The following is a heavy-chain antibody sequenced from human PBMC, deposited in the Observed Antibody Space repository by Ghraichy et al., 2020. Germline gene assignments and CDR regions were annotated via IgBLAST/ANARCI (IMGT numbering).Heavy chain of an antibody. V-gene: IGHV3-48*01. CDR2: ISHTSSII. D-gene: IGHD1-1*01. CDR1: GFTFSSNA. Sequence: GGSLRLSCAASGFTFSSNAMIWVRQTPGKGLQWVSYISHTSSIIYYADSVKGRFTISRDNAKNSLYLQMNSLRAEDTAVYYCARSTNLNDWGQGTLVTVSS. J-gene: IGHJ4*02. CDR3: ARSTNLND.